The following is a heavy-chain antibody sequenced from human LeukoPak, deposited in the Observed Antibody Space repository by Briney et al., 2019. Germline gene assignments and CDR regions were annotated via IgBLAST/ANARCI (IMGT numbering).Heavy chain of an antibody. V-gene: IGHV3-30*18. CDR2: ISYESTNN. D-gene: IGHD3-22*01. J-gene: IGHJ4*02. CDR3: AQVISDSNYYYYVSSLHY. Sequence: PGRSLRLSCAASGVIFRTYGMHWVRRAPGKGLEWVAVISYESTNNYYAHSVKCLFTISRDNSTNTLYLQMNSLRAEYTALYYCAQVISDSNYYYYVSSLHYWGQGTLVTVSS. CDR1: GVIFRTYG.